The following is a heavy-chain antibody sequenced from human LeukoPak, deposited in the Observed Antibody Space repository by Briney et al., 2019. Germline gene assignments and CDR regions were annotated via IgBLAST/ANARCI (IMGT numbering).Heavy chain of an antibody. D-gene: IGHD2-2*02. J-gene: IGHJ4*02. V-gene: IGHV3-30*02. CDR3: AKDGGVPAAIWALDY. CDR2: IRYDGSNK. Sequence: PGGSLRLSCAASGFTFSSYGMHWVRQAPGKGLEWVAFIRYDGSNKYYADSVKGRFTISRDNSKNTLYLQMNSLRAEDTAVYYCAKDGGVPAAIWALDYWGQGTLVTVSS. CDR1: GFTFSSYG.